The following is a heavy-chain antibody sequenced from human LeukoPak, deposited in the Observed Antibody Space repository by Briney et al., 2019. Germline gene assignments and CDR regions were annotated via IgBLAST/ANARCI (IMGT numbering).Heavy chain of an antibody. Sequence: GASVKVSCKASGYTFSEYDINWARQATGQGLEWMGWINPNSGNAGYAQKFQGRVTMTRNTSISTAYVELSSLRSEDTAVYYCARALAWGGSSYSYYYMDVWDQGTTVTVSS. D-gene: IGHD1-26*01. CDR3: ARALAWGGSSYSYYYMDV. CDR1: GYTFSEYD. J-gene: IGHJ6*03. V-gene: IGHV1-8*01. CDR2: INPNSGNA.